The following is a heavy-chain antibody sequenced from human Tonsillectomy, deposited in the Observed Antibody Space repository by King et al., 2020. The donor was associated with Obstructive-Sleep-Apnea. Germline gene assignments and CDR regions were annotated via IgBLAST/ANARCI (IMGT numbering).Heavy chain of an antibody. CDR2: IYYSGST. CDR1: GGSISSGGYY. Sequence: QLQESDPGLVKPSQTLSLTCTVSGGSISSGGYYCSWIRQHPGKGLEWIGYIYYSGSTYYNPSLKSRVTISVDTSKNQFSLKLSSVTAADTAVYYCARESSAYGGNDWGQGTLVTVSS. CDR3: ARESSAYGGND. V-gene: IGHV4-31*03. D-gene: IGHD4-23*01. J-gene: IGHJ4*02.